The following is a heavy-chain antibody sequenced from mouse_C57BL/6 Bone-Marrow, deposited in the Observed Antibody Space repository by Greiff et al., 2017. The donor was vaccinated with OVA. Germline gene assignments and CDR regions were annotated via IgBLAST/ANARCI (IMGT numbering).Heavy chain of an antibody. CDR2: IDPSDSET. J-gene: IGHJ2*01. D-gene: IGHD1-1*01. Sequence: QVHVKQPGAELVRPGSSVKLSCKASGYTFTSYWMHWVKQRPIQGLEWIGNIDPSDSETHYNQKFKDKATLTVDKSSSTAYMQLSSLTSEDSAVYYCARGIIYYYGSSYVYFDYWGQGTTLTVSS. CDR3: ARGIIYYYGSSYVYFDY. CDR1: GYTFTSYW. V-gene: IGHV1-52*01.